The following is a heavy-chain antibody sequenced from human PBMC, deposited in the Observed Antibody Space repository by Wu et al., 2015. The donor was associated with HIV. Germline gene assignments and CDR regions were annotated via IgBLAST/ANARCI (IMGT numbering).Heavy chain of an antibody. CDR2: ISAYNGNT. D-gene: IGHD1-26*01. J-gene: IGHJ3*01. V-gene: IGHV1-18*01. Sequence: QVQLVQSGAEVKKPGASVKVSCKASGYTFTSYGISWVRQAPGQGLEWMGWISAYNGNTNYAQKLQGRVTMTTDTSTSTAYMELRSLRSDDTAVYYCARYVRYRWELWSGMSFDYRGDQGTSGHRLF. CDR3: ARYVRYRWELWSGMSFDYR. CDR1: GYTFTSYG.